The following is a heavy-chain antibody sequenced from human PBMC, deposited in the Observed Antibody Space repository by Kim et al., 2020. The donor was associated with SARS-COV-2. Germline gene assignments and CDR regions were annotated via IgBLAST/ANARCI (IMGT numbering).Heavy chain of an antibody. J-gene: IGHJ4*02. CDR3: ARETPPTD. CDR1: GFTFISFA. D-gene: IGHD1-26*01. V-gene: IGHV1-8*01. CDR2: MNPSSGRA. Sequence: ASVKVSCKASGFTFISFAINWVRQAPGQGLQWLGWMNPSSGRAGYAQEFQGRVTMTRDISTSTAYMDLSSLTSDDTAVYYCARETPPTDWCQGAVVALSS.